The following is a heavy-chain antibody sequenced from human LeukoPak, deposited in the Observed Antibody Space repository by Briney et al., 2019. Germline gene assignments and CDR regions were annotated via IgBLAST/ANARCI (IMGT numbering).Heavy chain of an antibody. J-gene: IGHJ4*02. D-gene: IGHD4-17*01. CDR2: ISYDGKNK. V-gene: IGHV3-30*04. CDR3: ARGRDDYGDYGDKGVKVDYFDY. Sequence: PGRSLRLSCAASGFTFNSYAIHWVRQSPGKGLEWVAVISYDGKNKFYADSVKGRFTTSRDNSKNTLYLQMNSLRAKDTAVYYCARGRDDYGDYGDKGVKVDYFDYWGQGTLVTVSS. CDR1: GFTFNSYA.